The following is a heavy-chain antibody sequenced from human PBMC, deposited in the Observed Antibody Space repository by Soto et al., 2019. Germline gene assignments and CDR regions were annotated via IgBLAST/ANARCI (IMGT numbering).Heavy chain of an antibody. D-gene: IGHD5-18*01. Sequence: GGSLRLSCAASGFTVTSYYMSWVRQAPGKGLEWVSLIYTGGNTNYADSVKGRFTISRDNSKNTLYLQMNSLRAEDTAVYYCARGGSDSPMAPGYWGQGTLGTVSS. CDR1: GFTVTSYY. CDR2: IYTGGNT. CDR3: ARGGSDSPMAPGY. J-gene: IGHJ4*02. V-gene: IGHV3-53*01.